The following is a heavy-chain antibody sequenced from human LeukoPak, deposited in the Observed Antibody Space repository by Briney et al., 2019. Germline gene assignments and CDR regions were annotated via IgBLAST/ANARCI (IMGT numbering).Heavy chain of an antibody. CDR3: ARAMRSGYDY. J-gene: IGHJ4*02. CDR1: GFTFSSYE. Sequence: GGSLRLSCAASGFTFSSYEMNWVRQAPGKGLEWVSYISSSGSTIYYADSVKGQFTISGDNAKNSLYLQMNSLRAEDTAVYYCARAMRSGYDYWGQGTLVTVSS. D-gene: IGHD5-12*01. V-gene: IGHV3-48*03. CDR2: ISSSGSTI.